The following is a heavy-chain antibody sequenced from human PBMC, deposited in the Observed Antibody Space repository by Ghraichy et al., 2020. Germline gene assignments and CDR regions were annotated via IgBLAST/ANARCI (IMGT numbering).Heavy chain of an antibody. D-gene: IGHD6-13*01. CDR2: IHYGGNT. Sequence: SETLSLTCTVPGGSISGYYWNWIRQPPGKGLEWIGYIHYGGNTNYNPSLKSRVTISVDTSKNQFSLKLSSVTAADTAVYYCARTARGSSWMFDAWGQGTLVTVSS. V-gene: IGHV4-59*01. J-gene: IGHJ5*02. CDR1: GGSISGYY. CDR3: ARTARGSSWMFDA.